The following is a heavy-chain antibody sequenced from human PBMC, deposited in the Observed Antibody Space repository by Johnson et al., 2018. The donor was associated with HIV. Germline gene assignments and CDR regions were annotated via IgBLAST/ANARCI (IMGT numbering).Heavy chain of an antibody. J-gene: IGHJ3*02. CDR2: IYSGGST. Sequence: VQLVESGGGLVQPGGSLRLSCAASGVTVSSNYMSWVRQAPGKGLEWVSVIYSGGSTYYADSVKGRFTISRDNSKNTLYLQMNSLRAEDTAVYYCARVTKYYFDSSVDAFDIWGQGTVVTVSS. CDR3: ARVTKYYFDSSVDAFDI. V-gene: IGHV3-66*01. D-gene: IGHD3-22*01. CDR1: GVTVSSNY.